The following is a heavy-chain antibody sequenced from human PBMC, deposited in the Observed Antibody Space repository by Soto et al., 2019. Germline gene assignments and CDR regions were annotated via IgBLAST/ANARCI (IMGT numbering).Heavy chain of an antibody. CDR3: ARHRIAAAGIYYYYYYGMDV. D-gene: IGHD6-13*01. CDR1: GYTFTSYY. J-gene: IGHJ6*02. Sequence: GSVKVSCKASGYTFTSYYMHWVRQAPGQGLEWMGIINPSGGSTSYAQKFQGRVTMTRDTSTSTVYMELSSLRSEDTAVYYCARHRIAAAGIYYYYYYGMDVWGQGTTVTVSS. V-gene: IGHV1-46*01. CDR2: INPSGGST.